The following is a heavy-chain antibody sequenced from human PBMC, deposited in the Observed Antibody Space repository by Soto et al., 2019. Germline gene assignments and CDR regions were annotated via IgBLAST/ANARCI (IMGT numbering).Heavy chain of an antibody. CDR3: ARDPLPYYYGSGSGSYGLDV. CDR2: INPNSGGT. D-gene: IGHD3-10*01. J-gene: IGHJ6*02. Sequence: QVQLVQSGAEVKKPGASVKVSCEASGYTFTDYYIHWVRQAPGQGLEWMGWINPNSGGTNYAQKFQDWVTIARDTSISTAYMELTTLRSDDTAVYYCARDPLPYYYGSGSGSYGLDVWGQGTTVTVSS. V-gene: IGHV1-2*04. CDR1: GYTFTDYY.